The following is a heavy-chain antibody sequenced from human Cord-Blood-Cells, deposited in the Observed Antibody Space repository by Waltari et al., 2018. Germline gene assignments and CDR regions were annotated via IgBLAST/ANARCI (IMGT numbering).Heavy chain of an antibody. CDR3: AHSIGYCSGGSCYAFWYFDL. CDR2: IYWDDDK. CDR1: GFSLSTSGVG. Sequence: QITLKESGPTLVKPTQTLTLTCTFSGFSLSTSGVGVGWIRQPPGKALEWLALIYWDDDKRYSPSLKSRLTITKDNSKNQVVLTMTNMDPVDTATYYCAHSIGYCSGGSCYAFWYFDLWGRGTLVTVSS. V-gene: IGHV2-5*02. J-gene: IGHJ2*01. D-gene: IGHD2-15*01.